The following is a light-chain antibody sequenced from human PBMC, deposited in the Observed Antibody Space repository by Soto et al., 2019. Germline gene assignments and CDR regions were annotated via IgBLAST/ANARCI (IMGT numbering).Light chain of an antibody. V-gene: IGKV3-15*01. CDR1: QSVSSD. CDR2: GAS. Sequence: EIVMTQSPATLSVSPGERVTLSCRASQSVSSDLAWYQQKPGQAPRLLIYGASTRATDIPARFSGSGSGTEFTLSISSLQSEDFAVYYCQQYNNWPPFTFGQGTKVEIK. J-gene: IGKJ2*01. CDR3: QQYNNWPPFT.